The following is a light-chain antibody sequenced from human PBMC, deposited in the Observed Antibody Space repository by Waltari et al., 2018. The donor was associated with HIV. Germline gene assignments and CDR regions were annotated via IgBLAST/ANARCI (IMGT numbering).Light chain of an antibody. CDR3: QQSYSAYLT. V-gene: IGKV1-39*01. J-gene: IGKJ3*01. CDR2: TAS. CDR1: QNINSY. Sequence: DIQMTQSPSSLSASVGDRVTLTCRASQNINSYLNWYQQKPGKAPNLLIYTASNLQAGVPSRFSGSGSGTDFTLTISSLQPEDFATCYCQQSYSAYLTFGPGTRVEVK.